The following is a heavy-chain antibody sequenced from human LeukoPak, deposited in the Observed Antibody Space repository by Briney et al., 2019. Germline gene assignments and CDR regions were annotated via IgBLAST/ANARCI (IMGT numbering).Heavy chain of an antibody. CDR3: ASGYYDFWSGYSPLDY. CDR2: ISSSGSTI. J-gene: IGHJ4*02. CDR1: GCTFSDYY. Sequence: PGGSLRLSCAASGCTFSDYYMSWIRQAPPKGREWVSYISSSGSTIYYAESVKGRFTISRDNAKNSLYLQMNSLRAEDTAVYYCASGYYDFWSGYSPLDYWGQGTLVTVSS. D-gene: IGHD3-3*01. V-gene: IGHV3-11*01.